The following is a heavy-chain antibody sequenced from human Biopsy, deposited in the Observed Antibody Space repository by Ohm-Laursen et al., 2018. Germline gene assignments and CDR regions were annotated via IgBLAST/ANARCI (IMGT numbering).Heavy chain of an antibody. CDR3: ARGMRSSGWPYFDS. J-gene: IGHJ4*02. CDR2: ITQSGST. CDR1: GGSFNGYF. Sequence: TLSLTWAVYGGSFNGYFWSWIRQPPGKGLEWIGDITQSGSTNYSPSLKSRVTMSVDMPKNQFSLKLSSVTAADTAIYYCARGMRSSGWPYFDSWGQGTLVTVSS. V-gene: IGHV4-34*01. D-gene: IGHD6-19*01.